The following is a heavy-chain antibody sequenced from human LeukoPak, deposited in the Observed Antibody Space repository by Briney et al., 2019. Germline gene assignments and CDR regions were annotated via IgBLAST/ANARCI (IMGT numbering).Heavy chain of an antibody. J-gene: IGHJ5*02. D-gene: IGHD6-19*01. CDR3: ARGVAVAGTGKIDP. Sequence: TSVKVSCKASGYSFIRYALHWVRQAPGQRLEWMGWINAGNGNTKYSQKFQGRVTITRDTSASTAYMELSSLRSEDTAVYYCARGVAVAGTGKIDPWGQGTLVTVSS. CDR1: GYSFIRYA. CDR2: INAGNGNT. V-gene: IGHV1-3*01.